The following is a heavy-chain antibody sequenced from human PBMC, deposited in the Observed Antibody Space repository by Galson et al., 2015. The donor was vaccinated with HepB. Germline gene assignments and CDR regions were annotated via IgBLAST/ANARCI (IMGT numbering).Heavy chain of an antibody. Sequence: SVKVSCKASGGTFSSYAISWVRQAPGQGLEWMGGIIPIFGTANYAQKFQGRVTITADESTSTAYMELSSLRSEDTAVYYCASPSHSSGWHAARVGYGMDVWGQGTTVTVSS. D-gene: IGHD6-25*01. CDR3: ASPSHSSGWHAARVGYGMDV. CDR2: IIPIFGTA. CDR1: GGTFSSYA. V-gene: IGHV1-69*13. J-gene: IGHJ6*02.